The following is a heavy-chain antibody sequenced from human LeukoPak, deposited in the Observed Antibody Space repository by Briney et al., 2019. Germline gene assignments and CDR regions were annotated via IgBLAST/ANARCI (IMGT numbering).Heavy chain of an antibody. J-gene: IGHJ4*02. CDR1: GFTFSSYG. V-gene: IGHV3-30*02. CDR3: AKPGGGSSIGY. D-gene: IGHD6-6*01. CDR2: VWYDETNK. Sequence: GGSLRLSCAASGFTFSSYGMHWVRQAPDKGLEWVAFVWYDETNKYYADSVKGRFTISRVNSKNTLYLQMNSLRADDTAVYYCAKPGGGSSIGYWGQGTPVTVFS.